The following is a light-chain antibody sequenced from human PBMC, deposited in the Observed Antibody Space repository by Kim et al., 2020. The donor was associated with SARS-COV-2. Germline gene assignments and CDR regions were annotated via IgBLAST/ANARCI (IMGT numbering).Light chain of an antibody. J-gene: IGLJ3*02. CDR3: QSYESNFWV. V-gene: IGLV6-57*03. Sequence: NFMLTQPHSVSESPGKTVTISCTRSSGSIASNYVQWYQQRPGSAPTPVIYEDNQRPSGLPDRFSGSIDSSSNSASLTISGLKTEDEADYYCQSYESNFWVFGGGTQLTVL. CDR2: EDN. CDR1: SGSIASNY.